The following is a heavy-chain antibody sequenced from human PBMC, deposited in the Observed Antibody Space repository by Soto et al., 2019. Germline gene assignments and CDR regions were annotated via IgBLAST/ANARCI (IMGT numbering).Heavy chain of an antibody. CDR2: IDPSDSYT. CDR3: ANLAAAGLGDYYYGMDV. CDR1: GYSFTSYW. J-gene: IGHJ6*02. Sequence: GESLKISCKGSGYSFTSYWISWVRQMPGKGLEWMGRIDPSDSYTNYSPSFQGHVTISADKSISTAYLQWSSLKASDTAMYCCANLAAAGLGDYYYGMDVWGQGTTVTVSS. D-gene: IGHD6-13*01. V-gene: IGHV5-10-1*01.